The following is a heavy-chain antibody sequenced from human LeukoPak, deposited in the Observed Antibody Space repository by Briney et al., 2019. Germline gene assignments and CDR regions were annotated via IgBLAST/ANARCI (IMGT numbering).Heavy chain of an antibody. J-gene: IGHJ4*02. CDR2: IHPNSGGT. CDR1: GYTFTGYY. V-gene: IGHV1-2*02. CDR3: ARDKSLDY. Sequence: ASVNVSCKASGYTFTGYYMHWVRQAPGQGLEWMGWIHPNSGGTNYAQKFQGRVTMTRDTSITTAYMELSRLRSDDTAVYYCARDKSLDYWGQGTLVTVSS.